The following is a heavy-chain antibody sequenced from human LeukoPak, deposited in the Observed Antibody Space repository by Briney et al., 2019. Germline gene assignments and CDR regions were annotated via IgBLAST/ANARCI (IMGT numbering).Heavy chain of an antibody. Sequence: GRSLRLSCAASGFTFRTYWMSWVRQAPGKGLEWVANIKQEGSEKYYVDSVKGRFTISRDNAKNSLYLQMNSLSAEDTAVYYCAREGARDSGLDYWGQGTLVTVSS. CDR3: AREGARDSGLDY. D-gene: IGHD3-16*01. V-gene: IGHV3-7*04. CDR2: IKQEGSEK. J-gene: IGHJ4*02. CDR1: GFTFRTYW.